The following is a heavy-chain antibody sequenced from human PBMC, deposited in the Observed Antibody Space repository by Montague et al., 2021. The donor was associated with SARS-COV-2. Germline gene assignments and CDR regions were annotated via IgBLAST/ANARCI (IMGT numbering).Heavy chain of an antibody. CDR3: VRGIEAAGSYDY. J-gene: IGHJ4*02. D-gene: IGHD6-13*01. CDR2: TYYRSMWKS. Sequence: CAIPGDSVSSNSATWNWIRQSPSRGLEWLGRTYYRSMWKSDYARSVKSRIAINPDTSKNQFSLQLSSATPEDTALYYCVRGIEAAGSYDYWGQGTLVTVSS. CDR1: GDSVSSNSAT. V-gene: IGHV6-1*01.